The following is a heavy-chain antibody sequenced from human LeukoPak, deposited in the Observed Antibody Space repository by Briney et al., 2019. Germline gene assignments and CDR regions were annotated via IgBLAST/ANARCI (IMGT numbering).Heavy chain of an antibody. J-gene: IGHJ4*02. D-gene: IGHD6-19*01. V-gene: IGHV3-30*04. CDR3: ARERGIAVAGYFDY. CDR2: ISYDGSNK. Sequence: GGSLRLSCAASGFTFSSYAMHWVRQAPGKGLEWVAVISYDGSNKYYADSVKGRFTISRDNSKNTLYLQMNSLRAEDTAVYYCARERGIAVAGYFDYWGQGTLVTVSS. CDR1: GFTFSSYA.